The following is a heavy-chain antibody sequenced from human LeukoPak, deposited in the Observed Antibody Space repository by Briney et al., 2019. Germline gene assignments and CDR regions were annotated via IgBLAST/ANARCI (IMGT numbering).Heavy chain of an antibody. CDR3: AKGARRITMVRPFDY. D-gene: IGHD3-10*01. J-gene: IGHJ4*02. CDR2: ISGSGGST. CDR1: GFTFSSYA. V-gene: IGHV3-23*01. Sequence: GGSLRLSCAASGFTFSSYAMSWVRQAPGEGLEWVSAISGSGGSTYYADSVKGRFTISRDNSKNTLYLQMNSLRAEDTAVYYCAKGARRITMVRPFDYWGQGTLVTVSS.